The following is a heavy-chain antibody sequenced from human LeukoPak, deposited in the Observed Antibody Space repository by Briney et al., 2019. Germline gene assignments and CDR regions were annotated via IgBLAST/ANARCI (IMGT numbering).Heavy chain of an antibody. J-gene: IGHJ4*02. CDR1: GFTFSSYE. Sequence: SGGSLRLSCAVSGFTFSSYEMNWVRQTPGKGLEWVSYISADGSIIYYADSVKGRFTISRDNAKNSLYLRMSSLRAEDTAIYYCARDLRDYSRGSFGNFFDYWGQGTLVTVSS. V-gene: IGHV3-48*03. CDR2: ISADGSII. CDR3: ARDLRDYSRGSFGNFFDY. D-gene: IGHD6-19*01.